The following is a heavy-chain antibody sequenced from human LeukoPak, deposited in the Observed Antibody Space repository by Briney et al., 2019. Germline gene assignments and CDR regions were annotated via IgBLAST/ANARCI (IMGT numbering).Heavy chain of an antibody. J-gene: IGHJ4*02. D-gene: IGHD5-18*01. CDR3: ARVLGGGYSYGPNDY. V-gene: IGHV3-20*01. CDR2: INWNGGST. Sequence: GGSLRLSCAASGFTFDDYGMSWVRQAPGKGLEWVSGINWNGGSTGYADSVKGRFTISRDNAKNSLYLQMNSLRAEDTALYHCARVLGGGYSYGPNDYWGQGTLVTVSS. CDR1: GFTFDDYG.